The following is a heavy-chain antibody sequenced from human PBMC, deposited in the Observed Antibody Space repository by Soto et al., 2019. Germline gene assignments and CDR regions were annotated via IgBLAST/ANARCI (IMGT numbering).Heavy chain of an antibody. V-gene: IGHV3-23*01. Sequence: EVQLLESGGGLVQPGGSLRLSCATSGFSFSTYPMSWVRQAPGKGLEWVTAISANGRGTSYADSVKGRFTILRDNSKNTLFLQMNSLRADDTAVYFCVKKRSYDRTNYAHFDYWGQGTLVTVSS. J-gene: IGHJ4*02. D-gene: IGHD3-22*01. CDR3: VKKRSYDRTNYAHFDY. CDR2: ISANGRGT. CDR1: GFSFSTYP.